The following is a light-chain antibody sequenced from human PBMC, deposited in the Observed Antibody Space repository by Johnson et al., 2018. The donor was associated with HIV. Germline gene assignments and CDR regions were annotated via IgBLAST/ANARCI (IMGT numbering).Light chain of an antibody. Sequence: VLTQPPSVSEAPGQKVTISCSGSSSNIGNNYVSWYQQLPGTAPKLLIYDNNKRPSGIPDRFSGSKSGTSATLGITGLQTGDEADYYCGTWDSSLSARVFGTGTKVTVL. V-gene: IGLV1-51*01. CDR1: SSNIGNNY. CDR2: DNN. CDR3: GTWDSSLSARV. J-gene: IGLJ1*01.